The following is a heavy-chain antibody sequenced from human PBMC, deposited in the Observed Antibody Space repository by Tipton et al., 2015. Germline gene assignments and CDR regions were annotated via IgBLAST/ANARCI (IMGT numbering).Heavy chain of an antibody. CDR3: ARDHPTGTRGMDV. CDR2: VSGNGRP. D-gene: IGHD1-1*01. Sequence: SLRLSCAASGFRFDDYGMSWVRQAPGKGLEWVSGVSGNGRPSYTDPVKGRFTISRDNSKNTLYLQMNSLRAEDTAVYYCARDHPTGTRGMDVWGQGTTVTVSS. J-gene: IGHJ6*02. CDR1: GFRFDDYG. V-gene: IGHV3-23*01.